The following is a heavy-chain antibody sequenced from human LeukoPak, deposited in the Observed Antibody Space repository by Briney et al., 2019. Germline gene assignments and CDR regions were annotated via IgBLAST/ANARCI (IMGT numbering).Heavy chain of an antibody. V-gene: IGHV4-30-2*01. D-gene: IGHD6-19*01. CDR2: IYHSGST. Sequence: SETLSPTCTVSGGSISSSSYSWSWIRQPPGKGLEWIGYIYHSGSTYYNPSLKSRVTISVDRSKNQFSLKLSSVTAADTAVYYCARTVAGSRRSNWFDPWGQGTLVTVSS. CDR3: ARTVAGSRRSNWFDP. CDR1: GGSISSSSYS. J-gene: IGHJ5*02.